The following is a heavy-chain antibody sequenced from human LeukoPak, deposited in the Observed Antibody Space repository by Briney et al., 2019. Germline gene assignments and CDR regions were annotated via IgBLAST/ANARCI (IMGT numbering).Heavy chain of an antibody. CDR2: IKSKTDGGTT. J-gene: IGHJ4*02. CDR3: IIDCFLQRWFFDY. V-gene: IGHV3-15*01. D-gene: IGHD5-18*01. CDR1: GITFSKAW. Sequence: GGSLRLSCAASGITFSKAWMSWVRQAPGKGLEWVGRIKSKTDGGTTDYAAPVKGRFTISRDDSENTLYLQMNSLKTEDTAVYYCIIDCFLQRWFFDYWGQGTLVTVSS.